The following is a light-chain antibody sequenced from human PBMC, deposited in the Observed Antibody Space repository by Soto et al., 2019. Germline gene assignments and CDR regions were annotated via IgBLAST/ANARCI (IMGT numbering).Light chain of an antibody. Sequence: IKMTQSPLSMSASVGDRVTITCRASQSIAGSSNWYQQKPGKAPNLLIYTAPSLQSGVPSRFSGSGSGTDFTLTISSLQPEDFATYYCQQTYSTHHTFGQGTKLE. CDR2: TAP. V-gene: IGKV1-39*01. J-gene: IGKJ2*01. CDR3: QQTYSTHHT. CDR1: QSIAGS.